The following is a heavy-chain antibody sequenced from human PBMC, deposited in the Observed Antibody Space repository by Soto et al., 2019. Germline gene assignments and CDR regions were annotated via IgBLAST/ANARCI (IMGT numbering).Heavy chain of an antibody. V-gene: IGHV5-51*01. D-gene: IGHD3-22*01. J-gene: IGHJ6*02. CDR2: IYPGDSDT. CDR3: ARHPDFYDSRGYYSKYFYGMDV. Sequence: GESLKISCKGSGYSFTSYWIGWVRQMPGKGLEWMGLIYPGDSDTRYSPSFQGQVTISADKSISTAYLQWSSLKASDTAMYYCARHPDFYDSRGYYSKYFYGMDVWGQGTTVTVSS. CDR1: GYSFTSYW.